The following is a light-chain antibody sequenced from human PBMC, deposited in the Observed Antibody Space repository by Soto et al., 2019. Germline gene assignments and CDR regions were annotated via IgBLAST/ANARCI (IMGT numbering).Light chain of an antibody. CDR1: SSNIGSKS. V-gene: IGLV1-44*01. J-gene: IGLJ3*02. Sequence: QPVLTQPPSASGTPGQRVTISCSGSSSNIGSKSVNWYQQLPGTAPKLLIYSNDQRPSGVPDRFSGSKSGTSASLAISGLQSEDEADYYCAAWDDYLNGWVFGGGTKVTVL. CDR3: AAWDDYLNGWV. CDR2: SND.